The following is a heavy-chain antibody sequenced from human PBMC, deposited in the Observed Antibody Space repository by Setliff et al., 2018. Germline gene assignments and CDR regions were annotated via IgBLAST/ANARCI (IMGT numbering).Heavy chain of an antibody. CDR3: ATDGPVLNGDYIS. CDR2: IYQNGIT. Sequence: PSETLSLTCAVSGGSISSSNWWSWVRQPPGKGLEWIGTIYQNGITYYNPSVKSRVTISVDKSKNQFSLSLRSVTAADTAVYYCATDGPVLNGDYISWGQGTLVTVSS. D-gene: IGHD3-10*01. J-gene: IGHJ5*02. V-gene: IGHV4-4*02. CDR1: GGSISSSNW.